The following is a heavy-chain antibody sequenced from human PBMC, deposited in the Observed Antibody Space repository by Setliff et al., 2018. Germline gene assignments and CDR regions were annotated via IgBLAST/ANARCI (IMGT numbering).Heavy chain of an antibody. CDR1: GGSISGASIRSYY. CDR2: VYYSGTT. J-gene: IGHJ4*02. CDR3: ARGGTYRYFDY. Sequence: SATLSLTCTVSGGSISGASIRSYYWSWIRQPPGKGLEFIGYVYYSGTTNYDPSLKSRVTISVDTSKNQFSLKLSSVTAADTAIYYCARGGTYRYFDYWGQGTLVTVSS. V-gene: IGHV4-61*01.